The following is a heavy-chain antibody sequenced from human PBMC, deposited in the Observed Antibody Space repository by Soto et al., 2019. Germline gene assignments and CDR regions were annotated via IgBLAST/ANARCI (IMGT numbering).Heavy chain of an antibody. CDR1: GGSFSGYY. D-gene: IGHD3-10*01. CDR2: INHSGST. J-gene: IGHJ3*02. V-gene: IGHV4-34*01. Sequence: PSETLSLTCAVYGGSFSGYYWSWIRKPPGKGLEWIGEINHSGSTNYNPSLKSRVTISVDTSKNQFSLKLSSVTAADTAVYYCARVSRPYYYGSGSYYNVNAFDIWGQGTMVTVSS. CDR3: ARVSRPYYYGSGSYYNVNAFDI.